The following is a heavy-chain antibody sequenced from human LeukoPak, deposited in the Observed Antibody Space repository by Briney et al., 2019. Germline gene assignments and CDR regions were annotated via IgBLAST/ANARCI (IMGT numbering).Heavy chain of an antibody. J-gene: IGHJ4*02. V-gene: IGHV3-15*05. CDR1: GFTFGDYA. CDR2: IYSKTDGGTA. Sequence: GGSLRLSCTASGFTFGDYAMSWFRQAPGKGLEWVGRIYSKTDGGTADYATAVKGRFTISRDDSKKTLYLQMNSLKIEDTAVYYCATGPLDYWGQGTLVTVSS. CDR3: ATGPLDY.